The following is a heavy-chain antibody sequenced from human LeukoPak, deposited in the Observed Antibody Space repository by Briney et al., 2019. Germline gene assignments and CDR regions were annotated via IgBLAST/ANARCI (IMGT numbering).Heavy chain of an antibody. J-gene: IGHJ6*02. CDR3: ARDSITGGYYGMDV. V-gene: IGHV1-2*02. D-gene: IGHD1-14*01. CDR1: GYTFTGYY. Sequence: GASEKVSCKASGYTFTGYYMHGVRQAPGQGLEWVGWINPNSGGTNYAQKFQGRVTMTRDTSISTAYMELSRLRSDDTAVYYCARDSITGGYYGMDVWGQGTTVTVSS. CDR2: INPNSGGT.